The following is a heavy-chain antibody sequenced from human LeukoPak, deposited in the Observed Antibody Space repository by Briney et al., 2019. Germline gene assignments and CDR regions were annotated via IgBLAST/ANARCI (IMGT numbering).Heavy chain of an antibody. CDR1: GLTVTNAW. D-gene: IGHD3-10*01. V-gene: IGHV3-15*07. CDR3: TTGIRGD. CDR2: IASKTGGGAT. J-gene: IGHJ4*02. Sequence: GSLRLSCSASGLTVTNAWMNWVRQAPGEGLDWVGRIASKTGGGATDYAAPVKGRFTISRDDSKNTLNLQMNSLKTEDTAVYYCTTGIRGDWGQGTLVTVSS.